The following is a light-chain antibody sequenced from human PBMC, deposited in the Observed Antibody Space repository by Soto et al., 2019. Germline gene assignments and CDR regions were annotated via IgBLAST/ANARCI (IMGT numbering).Light chain of an antibody. CDR2: EVS. CDR1: SSDIGGYNY. J-gene: IGLJ2*01. V-gene: IGLV2-14*01. CDR3: TSTSTKYFVIL. Sequence: QSALTQPASVSGSPGQSITISCTGTSSDIGGYNYVSWYQQHPGKAPKLMLYEVSNRPSGVSNRFSGFKSGNTASLTISGLQPEDEADYYCTSTSTKYFVILFGGGTKLTVL.